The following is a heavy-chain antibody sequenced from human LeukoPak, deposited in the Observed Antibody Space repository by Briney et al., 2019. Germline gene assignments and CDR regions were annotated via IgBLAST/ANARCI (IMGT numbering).Heavy chain of an antibody. Sequence: LSLTCTVSGYSISSDYYMSWIRQAPGKGLEWVSYISSSGSTIYYADSVKGRFTISRDNAKNSLYLQMNSLRAEDTAVYYCAREVVAEDYWGQGTLVTVSS. D-gene: IGHD1-14*01. CDR3: AREVVAEDY. J-gene: IGHJ4*02. CDR2: ISSSGSTI. CDR1: GYSISSDYY. V-gene: IGHV3-11*04.